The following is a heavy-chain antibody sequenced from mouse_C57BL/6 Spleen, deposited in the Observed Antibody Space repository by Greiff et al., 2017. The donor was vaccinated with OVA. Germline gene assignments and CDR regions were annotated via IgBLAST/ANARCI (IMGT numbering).Heavy chain of an antibody. CDR3: TREENYYGSSYGYFDY. CDR2: IDPETGGT. CDR1: GYTFTDYE. D-gene: IGHD1-1*01. V-gene: IGHV1-15*01. J-gene: IGHJ2*01. Sequence: VQRVESGAELVRPGASVTLSCKASGYTFTDYEMHWVKQTPVHGLEWIGAIDPETGGTAYNQKFKGKAILTADKSSSTAYMELRSLTSEDSAVYYCTREENYYGSSYGYFDYWGQGTTLTVSS.